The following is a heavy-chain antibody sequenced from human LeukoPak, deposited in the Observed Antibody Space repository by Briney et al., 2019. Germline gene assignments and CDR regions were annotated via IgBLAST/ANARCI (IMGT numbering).Heavy chain of an antibody. CDR2: ISYDGSNK. D-gene: IGHD1-14*01. CDR3: AKDFGGSGEPH. Sequence: GGSLRLSCAASGFTFSSYGMHWVRQAPGKGLEWVAVISYDGSNKYYADSVKGRFTISRDSSKNTLYLQMNSLRAEDTAVYYCAKDFGGSGEPHWGQGTLVTVSS. V-gene: IGHV3-30*18. CDR1: GFTFSSYG. J-gene: IGHJ4*02.